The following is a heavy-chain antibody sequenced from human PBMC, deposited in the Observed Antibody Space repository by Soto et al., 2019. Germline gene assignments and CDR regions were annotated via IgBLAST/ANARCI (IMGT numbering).Heavy chain of an antibody. V-gene: IGHV4-30-4*01. Sequence: SETLSLTCTVSGGSISSGDYYWSWIRQPPGKGLEWFGYIYYSGSTYYNPSLKSRVTIAVDTSKNQFSLKLSSVTAADTAVYYCARVRERRITMVRGVMSLFDYWGQGTLVTVSS. D-gene: IGHD3-10*01. CDR1: GGSISSGDYY. J-gene: IGHJ4*02. CDR2: IYYSGST. CDR3: ARVRERRITMVRGVMSLFDY.